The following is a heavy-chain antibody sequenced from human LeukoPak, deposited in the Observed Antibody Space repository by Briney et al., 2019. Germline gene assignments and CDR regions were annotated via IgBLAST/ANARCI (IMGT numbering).Heavy chain of an antibody. V-gene: IGHV5-51*01. CDR1: GYSFTSYW. Sequence: KGGESLKISCKGSGYSFTSYWIAWVRQMPGKGPEWMGIIYPDDSDTRYSPSFQGQVTISADKSISTAYLQWSSLEAPDTAMYYCARRSYGGKDFDQWGQGTLVTVSS. D-gene: IGHD4-23*01. J-gene: IGHJ4*02. CDR2: IYPDDSDT. CDR3: ARRSYGGKDFDQ.